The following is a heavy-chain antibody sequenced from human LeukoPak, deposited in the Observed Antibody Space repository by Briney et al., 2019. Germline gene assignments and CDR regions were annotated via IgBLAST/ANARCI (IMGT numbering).Heavy chain of an antibody. Sequence: GESLKISCRGSGYSFTTNWIGWVRQMPGKGLEWMGSIYLGDSDTRYSPSFQGHITISADRSISTAYLQWSSLKASDTAMYYCARHSSGASSSPHDYWGQGTLVTVSS. CDR2: IYLGDSDT. V-gene: IGHV5-51*01. J-gene: IGHJ4*02. D-gene: IGHD6-13*01. CDR1: GYSFTTNW. CDR3: ARHSSGASSSPHDY.